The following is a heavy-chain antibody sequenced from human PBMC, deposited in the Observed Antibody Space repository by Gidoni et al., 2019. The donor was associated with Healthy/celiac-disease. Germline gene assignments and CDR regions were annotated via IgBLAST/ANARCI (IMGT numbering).Heavy chain of an antibody. Sequence: QVQLVESGGGVVKPGRSLRLSCAASGSTFSSYGMHWVRQAPGKGLEWVAVIWYDGSNKYYADSVKGRFTISRDNSKNTLYLQMNSLRAEDTAVYYCARDRGSPSAFDIWGQGTMVTVSS. CDR1: GSTFSSYG. J-gene: IGHJ3*02. CDR3: ARDRGSPSAFDI. D-gene: IGHD3-10*01. CDR2: IWYDGSNK. V-gene: IGHV3-33*08.